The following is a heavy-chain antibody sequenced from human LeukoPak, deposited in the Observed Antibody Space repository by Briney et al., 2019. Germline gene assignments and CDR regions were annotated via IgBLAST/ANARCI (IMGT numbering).Heavy chain of an antibody. Sequence: GRSLRLSCAASGFTFSSYGMHWVRQAPGKGLEWVAVIWYDGSNKYYADSVKGRFTISRDNSKNTLYLQMNSLRAGDTAVYYCAREYYYDSSGSFDYWGQGTLVTASS. D-gene: IGHD3-22*01. V-gene: IGHV3-33*01. CDR2: IWYDGSNK. CDR3: AREYYYDSSGSFDY. CDR1: GFTFSSYG. J-gene: IGHJ4*02.